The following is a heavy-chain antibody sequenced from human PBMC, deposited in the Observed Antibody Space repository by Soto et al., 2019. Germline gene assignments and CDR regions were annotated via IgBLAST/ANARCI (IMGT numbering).Heavy chain of an antibody. D-gene: IGHD1-26*01. V-gene: IGHV1-69*02. CDR1: GGTFSSYS. CDR2: TIPIVSIT. CDR3: ARTGSFDY. Sequence: QGQLVQSGAEVKKPGSSVKVSCKDYGGTFSSYSLSWVRQAPGQGLEWMGRTIPIVSITNYAQKFQGRITLTADKSTATAYMELSSLRPADTAVSYCARTGSFDYWGQGSLVTVSS. J-gene: IGHJ4*02.